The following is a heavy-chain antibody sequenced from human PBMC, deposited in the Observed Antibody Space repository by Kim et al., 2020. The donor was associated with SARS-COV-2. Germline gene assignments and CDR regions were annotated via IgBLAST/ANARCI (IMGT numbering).Heavy chain of an antibody. D-gene: IGHD3-22*01. J-gene: IGHJ3*02. Sequence: SETLSLTCTVSGGSISSSSYYWGWIRQPPGKGLEWIGSIYYSGSTYYNPSLKSRVTISVDTSKNQFSLKLSSVTAADTAVYYCARDWSNYYDSSGSRGGHAFDIWGQGTMVTVSS. CDR1: GGSISSSSYY. V-gene: IGHV4-39*07. CDR3: ARDWSNYYDSSGSRGGHAFDI. CDR2: IYYSGST.